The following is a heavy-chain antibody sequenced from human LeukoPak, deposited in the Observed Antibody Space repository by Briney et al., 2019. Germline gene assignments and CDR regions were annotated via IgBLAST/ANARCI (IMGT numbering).Heavy chain of an antibody. CDR2: IYPDDSDT. D-gene: IGHD3-16*02. CDR1: GYRFNAYW. Sequence: GESLKISCKGSGYRFNAYWIAWVRQMPGKGLEWMGIIYPDDSDTRYSPSFQGQVTISADKSVRTAYLQWSSLKASDTAMYYCARRPLRLGELSLGFDYWGQGTLVTVSS. V-gene: IGHV5-51*01. CDR3: ARRPLRLGELSLGFDY. J-gene: IGHJ4*02.